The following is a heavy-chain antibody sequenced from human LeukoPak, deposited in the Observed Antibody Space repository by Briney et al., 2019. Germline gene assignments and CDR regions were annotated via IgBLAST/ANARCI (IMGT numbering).Heavy chain of an antibody. CDR1: GFTFSSYA. V-gene: IGHV3-64D*06. Sequence: PGGSLRLSCSASGFTFSSYAMHWVRQAPGKGLEYVSSIRSYGDSTYYAESVKGRFTISRDNSKNTLHLQMTSLGVEDTALYYCVKDFGGPVYYYYGLEVWGQGTTVTVSS. D-gene: IGHD3-10*01. CDR2: IRSYGDST. CDR3: VKDFGGPVYYYYGLEV. J-gene: IGHJ6*02.